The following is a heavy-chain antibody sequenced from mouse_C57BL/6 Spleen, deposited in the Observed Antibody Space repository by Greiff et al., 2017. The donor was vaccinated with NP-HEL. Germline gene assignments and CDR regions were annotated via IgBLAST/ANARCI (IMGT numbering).Heavy chain of an antibody. CDR3: TTGDYDVGDYFDY. J-gene: IGHJ2*01. D-gene: IGHD2-4*01. Sequence: EVQLQQSGAELVRPGASVKLSCTASGFNIKDDYMHWVKQRPEQGLEWIGWIDPENGDTEYASKFQGKATITADTSSNTAYLQLSSLTSEDTAVYYCTTGDYDVGDYFDYWGQGTTLTVSS. V-gene: IGHV14-4*01. CDR1: GFNIKDDY. CDR2: IDPENGDT.